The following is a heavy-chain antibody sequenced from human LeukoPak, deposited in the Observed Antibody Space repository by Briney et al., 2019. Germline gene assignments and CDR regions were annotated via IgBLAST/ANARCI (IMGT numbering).Heavy chain of an antibody. CDR2: ISSSGSTI. D-gene: IGHD3-22*01. V-gene: IGHV3-11*01. J-gene: IGHJ4*02. CDR1: GFTFSSYW. Sequence: GSLRLSCAASGFTFSSYWMSWIRQAPGKGLEWVSYISSSGSTIYYADSVKGRFTISRGNAKNSLYLQMNSLRAEDTAVYYCARDSVTTMIVINWGQGTLVTVSS. CDR3: ARDSVTTMIVIN.